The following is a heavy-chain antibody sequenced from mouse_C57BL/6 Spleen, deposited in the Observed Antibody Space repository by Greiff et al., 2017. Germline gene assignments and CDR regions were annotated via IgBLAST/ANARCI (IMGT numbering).Heavy chain of an antibody. CDR1: GYAFSSYW. CDR3: ARSTSNRYAMDY. J-gene: IGHJ4*01. Sequence: VMLVESGAELVKPGASVKISCKASGYAFSSYWMNWVKQRPGKGLEWIGQIYPGDGDTNYNGKFKGKATLTADKSSSTAYMQLSSLTSEDSAVYFYARSTSNRYAMDYWGQGTSVTVAS. V-gene: IGHV1-80*01. CDR2: IYPGDGDT. D-gene: IGHD2-5*01.